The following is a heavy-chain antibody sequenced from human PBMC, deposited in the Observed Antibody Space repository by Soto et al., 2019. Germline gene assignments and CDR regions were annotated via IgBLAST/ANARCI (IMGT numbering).Heavy chain of an antibody. CDR3: ARSEYGERTWFDP. CDR1: GGSISSGGYY. J-gene: IGHJ5*02. V-gene: IGHV4-31*03. CDR2: IYDSGSS. Sequence: PSETLSLTCTVSGGSISSGGYYWSWIRQHPGKGLEWIGYIYDSGSSYHNASLESRVTLSVDTSKNQFSLKLSSVTAADTAVYYCARSEYGERTWFDPWGQGTLVTVSS. D-gene: IGHD4-17*01.